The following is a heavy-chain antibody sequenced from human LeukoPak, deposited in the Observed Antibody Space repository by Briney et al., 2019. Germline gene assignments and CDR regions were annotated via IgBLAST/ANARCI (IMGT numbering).Heavy chain of an antibody. CDR3: ATRLGYYDSSEGYFDQ. Sequence: GRSLRLSCAASGFTFSSFGMHWVRQAPGKGLEWVAVISYDGSYKNYVDSVKGRFTISRDISKNTLYLQMNSLRAEDAAVYYCATRLGYYDSSEGYFDQWGQGTLVAVSS. V-gene: IGHV3-30*03. J-gene: IGHJ4*02. D-gene: IGHD3-22*01. CDR2: ISYDGSYK. CDR1: GFTFSSFG.